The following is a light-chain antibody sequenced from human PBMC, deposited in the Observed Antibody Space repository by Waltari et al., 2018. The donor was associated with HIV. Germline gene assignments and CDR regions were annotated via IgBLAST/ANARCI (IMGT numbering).Light chain of an antibody. V-gene: IGLV2-23*02. CDR1: SSDVGGYNS. Sequence: QSALTQPASVSGSPGQSITISCTGTSSDVGGYNSVPWYQQHPGEAPKPIIYDVNKRPSGVSNRFSGSKSGNTASLTISGLQAEDEADYSCCSFAGSSAFRVFGGGTKLTVL. J-gene: IGLJ3*02. CDR2: DVN. CDR3: CSFAGSSAFRV.